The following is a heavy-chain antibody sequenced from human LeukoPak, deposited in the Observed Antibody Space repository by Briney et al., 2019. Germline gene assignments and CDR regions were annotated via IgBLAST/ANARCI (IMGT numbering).Heavy chain of an antibody. Sequence: ASVKVSCKASGYSFTTFAMNWVRQAPGQGLEWMGLINPSGGNTRYAQKFQDRVTTTRDTSTSTVYMELSSLRSEDTAMYYCARDRTHYYESSGYYSRWEYWGQGTLITVSS. CDR2: INPSGGNT. D-gene: IGHD3-22*01. V-gene: IGHV1-46*01. CDR1: GYSFTTFA. CDR3: ARDRTHYYESSGYYSRWEY. J-gene: IGHJ4*02.